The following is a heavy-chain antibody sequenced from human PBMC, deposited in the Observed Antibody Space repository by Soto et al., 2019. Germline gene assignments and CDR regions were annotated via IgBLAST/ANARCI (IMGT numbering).Heavy chain of an antibody. CDR1: GYTFSNYG. Sequence: SVKVSCKASGYTFSNYGITWVRQAPGQGLEWMGWIGAYNGNTNYAQKLQGRVTMTTDTSTSTAYMELRSLRSDDTAVYYCARDQRSREWHGEDSWGQGTLVTVSS. CDR2: IGAYNGNT. D-gene: IGHD3-10*01. J-gene: IGHJ4*02. CDR3: ARDQRSREWHGEDS. V-gene: IGHV1-18*01.